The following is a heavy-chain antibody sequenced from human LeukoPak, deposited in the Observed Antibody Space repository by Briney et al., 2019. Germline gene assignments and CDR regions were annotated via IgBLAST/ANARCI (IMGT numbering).Heavy chain of an antibody. CDR3: ARGLQVLGY. J-gene: IGHJ4*02. CDR1: GVSISTDY. V-gene: IGHV4-59*01. Sequence: PSETLSLTCAVSGVSISTDYWTWVRQPPGKRLEWIGYIHYSGSTTYNPSLQSRVTISIDTSKNQFSLKLTSVTSADTAVYYCARGLQVLGYWGQGTLVTVSS. CDR2: IHYSGST.